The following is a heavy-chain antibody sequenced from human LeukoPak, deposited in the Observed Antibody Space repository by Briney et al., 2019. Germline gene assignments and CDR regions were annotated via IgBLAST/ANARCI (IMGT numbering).Heavy chain of an antibody. CDR3: AKPDNSWSFDY. CDR2: ISGGGYST. V-gene: IGHV3-23*01. Sequence: PGGPLRLSCAASGFTFNNYAMSWVRQAPGKGLEWVSAISGGGYSTYYADSVKGRFTISRDNSKNTMYLQMNSLRAEDTAVYYCAKPDNSWSFDYWGQGTLVTVSS. CDR1: GFTFNNYA. D-gene: IGHD6-13*01. J-gene: IGHJ4*02.